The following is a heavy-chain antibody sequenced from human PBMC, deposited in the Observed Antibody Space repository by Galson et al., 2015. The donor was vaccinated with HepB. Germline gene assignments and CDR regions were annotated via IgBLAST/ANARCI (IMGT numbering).Heavy chain of an antibody. J-gene: IGHJ6*02. D-gene: IGHD2-8*02. CDR1: GYRFSDLS. CDR2: FDGEHGKI. V-gene: IGHV1-24*01. CDR3: ATYGSMSCTGTSCLRAEIPDYYGMDV. Sequence: SLKVSCKVSGYRFSDLSMHWVRQAPGKGLEWMGGFDGEHGKIIYAQSFQGRVIMTEDTSTDTVFMQLSRLRSEDTAVYFCATYGSMSCTGTSCLRAEIPDYYGMDVWGQGTTVTVSS.